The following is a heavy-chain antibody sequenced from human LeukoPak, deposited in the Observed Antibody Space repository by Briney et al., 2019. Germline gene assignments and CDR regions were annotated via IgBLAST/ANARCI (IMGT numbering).Heavy chain of an antibody. J-gene: IGHJ3*02. V-gene: IGHV3-64*01. Sequence: PGGSLRLSCAASGFTFSSYAMHWVRQAPGKGLEYVSAISSNGGSKYYANSVKGRFTISRDNSKNTLYLQMGSLRAEDMAVYYCASLCIVSTGRAFDIWGQGTMVTVSS. CDR1: GFTFSSYA. D-gene: IGHD1-26*01. CDR2: ISSNGGSK. CDR3: ASLCIVSTGRAFDI.